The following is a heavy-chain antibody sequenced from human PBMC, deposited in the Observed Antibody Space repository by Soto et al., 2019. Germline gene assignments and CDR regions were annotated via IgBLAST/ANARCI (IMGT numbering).Heavy chain of an antibody. D-gene: IGHD4-17*01. CDR2: IYYSGST. V-gene: IGHV4-59*08. CDR1: GGSISSYY. Sequence: PSETLSLTCTVSGGSISSYYWSWIRQPPGKGLEWIGYIYYSGSTNYNPSLKSRVTISVDTSKNQFSLKLSPVTAADTAVYYCARLDYGITDAFDIWGKGTMVTVPS. CDR3: ARLDYGITDAFDI. J-gene: IGHJ3*02.